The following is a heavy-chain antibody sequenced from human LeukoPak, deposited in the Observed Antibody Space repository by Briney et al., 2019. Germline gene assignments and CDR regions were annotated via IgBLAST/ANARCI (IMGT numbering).Heavy chain of an antibody. D-gene: IGHD1-1*01. CDR3: ARDAKTHNVYYYYYMDV. V-gene: IGHV3-30-3*01. Sequence: GGSLRLSCAASGFTFSSYAMHWVRRAPGKGLEWVAVISYDGSNKYYADSVKGRFTISRDNSKNTLYLQMNSLRAEDKAVYYCARDAKTHNVYYYYYMDVWGKGTTVTVSS. CDR1: GFTFSSYA. CDR2: ISYDGSNK. J-gene: IGHJ6*03.